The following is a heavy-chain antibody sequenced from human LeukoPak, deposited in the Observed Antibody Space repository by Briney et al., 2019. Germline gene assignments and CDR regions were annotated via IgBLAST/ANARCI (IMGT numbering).Heavy chain of an antibody. CDR2: ISAYNGDT. Sequence: ASVKVSCKASGYSFINYGINWVRQAPGQGLEWMGWISAYNGDTNYAQKVQGRVTMTTDTSTSSAYMALRSLRSDDTAVYYCARSADSSKYYYMDFWGKGTTVTVSS. J-gene: IGHJ6*03. CDR1: GYSFINYG. D-gene: IGHD6-13*01. CDR3: ARSADSSKYYYMDF. V-gene: IGHV1-18*01.